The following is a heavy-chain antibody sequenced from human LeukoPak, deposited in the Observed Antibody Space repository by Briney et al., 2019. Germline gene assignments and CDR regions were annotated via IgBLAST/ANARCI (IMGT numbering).Heavy chain of an antibody. J-gene: IGHJ4*02. Sequence: SETLSLTCAVYGGSFSGYYWSWIRQPPGKGLEWIGEINHSGSTNYNPSLKGRVTISVDTSKNQFSLKLSSVTVADTAVHYCASRIVPSSDFDYWGQGTLVTVSS. V-gene: IGHV4-34*01. CDR2: INHSGST. D-gene: IGHD5-12*01. CDR1: GGSFSGYY. CDR3: ASRIVPSSDFDY.